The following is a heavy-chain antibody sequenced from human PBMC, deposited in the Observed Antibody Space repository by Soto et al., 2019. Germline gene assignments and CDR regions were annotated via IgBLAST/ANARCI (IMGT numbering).Heavy chain of an antibody. CDR2: IYYSGST. Sequence: SETLSLTCTVYGGSISSSSYYWGWIRQHPGKGLEWIGSIYYSGSTYYNPSLKSRVTISVDTSKNQFSLKLSSVTAADTAVYYCARHTPAISISDHWGRGTLVTVSS. CDR3: ARHTPAISISDH. J-gene: IGHJ2*01. V-gene: IGHV4-39*01. D-gene: IGHD2-15*01. CDR1: GGSISSSSYY.